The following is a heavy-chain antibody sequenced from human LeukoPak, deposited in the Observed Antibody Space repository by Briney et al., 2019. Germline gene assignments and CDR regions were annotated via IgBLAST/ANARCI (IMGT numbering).Heavy chain of an antibody. Sequence: GGSLRLSCAASGFTFSSYSMNWVRQAPGKGLEWVSSISSSSSYIYYADSAKGRFTISRDNAKNSLYLQMNSLRAEDTAVYYCARDVGDLYCSSTSCYKGDSDYWGQGTLVTVSS. CDR3: ARDVGDLYCSSTSCYKGDSDY. CDR1: GFTFSSYS. CDR2: ISSSSSYI. J-gene: IGHJ4*02. V-gene: IGHV3-21*01. D-gene: IGHD2-2*02.